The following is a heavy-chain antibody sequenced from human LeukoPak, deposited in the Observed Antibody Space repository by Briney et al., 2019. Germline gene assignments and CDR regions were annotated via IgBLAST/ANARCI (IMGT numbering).Heavy chain of an antibody. V-gene: IGHV3-23*01. CDR2: ISASGGST. D-gene: IGHD2-8*01. CDR3: AKGRVSDQ. J-gene: IGHJ4*02. CDR1: GFTFSSYA. Sequence: GGSLRLSCAASGFTFSSYAMSWVRQAPGKGLEWVSAISASGGSTYYADSVNGRFTISRDNSKNTLYLEMNSLRAEDTAIYYCAKGRVSDQWGRGTLVTVSS.